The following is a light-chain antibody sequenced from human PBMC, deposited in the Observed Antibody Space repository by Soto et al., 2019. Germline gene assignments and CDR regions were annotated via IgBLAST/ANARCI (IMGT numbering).Light chain of an antibody. CDR3: QQYSSLWT. CDR2: GAS. Sequence: EIVMTQSPATLSVSPGERATLSCRASQSVSSNYLAWYQQKPGQAPRLLIYGASSRATGIPDRFSGSGSGTDFTLSISRLEPEDFAVYYCQQYSSLWTFGQGTKVDIK. V-gene: IGKV3-20*01. J-gene: IGKJ1*01. CDR1: QSVSSNY.